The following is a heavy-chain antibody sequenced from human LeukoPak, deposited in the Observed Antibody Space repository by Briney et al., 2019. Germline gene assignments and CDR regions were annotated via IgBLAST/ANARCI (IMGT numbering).Heavy chain of an antibody. D-gene: IGHD5-24*01. Sequence: GGSLRLSCAASGFTFSSYGMHWVRQAPGKGLEWVAVIWYDGSNKYYADSVKGRFTISRDNSKNTLYLQMNSLRAEDTAVYYCARDREAGDGYTFDYWGQGTLVTVSS. CDR2: IWYDGSNK. V-gene: IGHV3-33*01. CDR1: GFTFSSYG. CDR3: ARDREAGDGYTFDY. J-gene: IGHJ4*02.